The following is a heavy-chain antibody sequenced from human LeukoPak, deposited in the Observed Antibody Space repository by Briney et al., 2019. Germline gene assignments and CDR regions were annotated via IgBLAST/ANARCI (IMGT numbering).Heavy chain of an antibody. CDR1: GFDISAYT. D-gene: IGHD3-22*01. CDR3: ARDPDSRGTEPPFFDH. Sequence: GGSLRLSCSGSGFDISAYTVTWVRQVPGKSLEWVSSISRSGSYIHYAPSVKGRFTISRDNAKRSVYLQMKSLRADDTALYYCARDPDSRGTEPPFFDHWGRGTLVTVSS. V-gene: IGHV3-21*01. CDR2: ISRSGSYI. J-gene: IGHJ4*02.